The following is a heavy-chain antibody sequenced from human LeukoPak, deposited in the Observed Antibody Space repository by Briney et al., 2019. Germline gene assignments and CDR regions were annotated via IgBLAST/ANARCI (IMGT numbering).Heavy chain of an antibody. J-gene: IGHJ4*02. CDR1: GFTFSSYA. D-gene: IGHD6-19*01. V-gene: IGHV3-23*01. CDR3: AKVGEQWLVRGYFDY. CDR2: ISGSGGST. Sequence: PGGSLRLSCAASGFTFSSYAMSWVRQAPGKGLEWVSAISGSGGSTYYADSVKGRFTISRDNSKNTLYLQMNSLRAEDTAVYYCAKVGEQWLVRGYFDYWGQGTLVTVSS.